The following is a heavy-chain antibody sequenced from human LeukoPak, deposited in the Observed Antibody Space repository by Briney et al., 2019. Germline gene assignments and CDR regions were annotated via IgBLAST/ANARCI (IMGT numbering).Heavy chain of an antibody. CDR1: GGSFSGYY. CDR2: IYYSGST. J-gene: IGHJ4*02. V-gene: IGHV4-59*08. D-gene: IGHD5-18*01. CDR3: ARQGRYSYGYPHYFDY. Sequence: SETLSLTCAVYGGSFSGYYWSWIRQPPGKGLEWIGYIYYSGSTNYNPSLKSRVTISVDTSKNQFSLKLSSVTAADTAVYYCARQGRYSYGYPHYFDYWGQGTLVTVSS.